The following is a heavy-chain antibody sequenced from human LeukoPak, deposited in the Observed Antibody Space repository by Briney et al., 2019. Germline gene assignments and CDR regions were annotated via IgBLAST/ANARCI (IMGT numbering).Heavy chain of an antibody. CDR2: ISYDGSNK. CDR3: AKELVEMATESADY. CDR1: GFTFSSYA. J-gene: IGHJ4*02. D-gene: IGHD5-24*01. V-gene: IGHV3-30-3*01. Sequence: GRSLRLSCAASGFTFSSYAMHWVRQAPGKGLEWVAVISYDGSNKYYADSVKGRFTISRDNSKNTLYLQMNSLRAEDTAVYYCAKELVEMATESADYWGQGTLVTVSS.